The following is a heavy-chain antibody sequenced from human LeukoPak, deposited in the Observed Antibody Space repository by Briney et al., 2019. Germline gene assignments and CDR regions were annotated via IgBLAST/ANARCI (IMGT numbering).Heavy chain of an antibody. Sequence: PGGSLRLSCAASGFTFSSYSMNWVPQAPGKGLEWVSSISSSSSYIYYADSVKGRFTISRDNAKNSLYLQMNSLRAEDTAVYYCASLGWDGLHYFDYWGQGTLVTVSS. CDR2: ISSSSSYI. CDR3: ASLGWDGLHYFDY. J-gene: IGHJ4*02. CDR1: GFTFSSYS. V-gene: IGHV3-21*01. D-gene: IGHD1-26*01.